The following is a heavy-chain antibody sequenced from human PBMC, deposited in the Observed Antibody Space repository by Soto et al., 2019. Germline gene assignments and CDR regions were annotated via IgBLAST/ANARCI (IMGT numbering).Heavy chain of an antibody. CDR1: GFTFSDSA. J-gene: IGHJ4*02. Sequence: EVQLVESGGGLVQPGGSLKLSCVASGFTFSDSAVHWVRQASGKGLEWVGRIRSKANSYATAFAASVKGRFTISRDDSKNTAYLQMNSLETEDTAVYYCTSLGATSNLDYWGQGTLVTVSP. CDR3: TSLGATSNLDY. D-gene: IGHD1-26*01. CDR2: IRSKANSYAT. V-gene: IGHV3-73*02.